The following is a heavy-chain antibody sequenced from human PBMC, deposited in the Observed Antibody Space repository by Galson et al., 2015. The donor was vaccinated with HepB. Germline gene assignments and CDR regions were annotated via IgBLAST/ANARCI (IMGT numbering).Heavy chain of an antibody. CDR1: TFIFSTYS. J-gene: IGHJ6*02. CDR3: AKAPISYCSGGSCYSMDV. CDR2: ISSSSTTI. V-gene: IGHV3-48*01. Sequence: SLRLSCAASTFIFSTYSMDWVRQAPGKGLEWVSYISSSSTTIYYADSVKGRFTISRDNSKSTLYLQMNGLRAEDTAVYYCAKAPISYCSGGSCYSMDVWGQGTTVTVSS. D-gene: IGHD2-15*01.